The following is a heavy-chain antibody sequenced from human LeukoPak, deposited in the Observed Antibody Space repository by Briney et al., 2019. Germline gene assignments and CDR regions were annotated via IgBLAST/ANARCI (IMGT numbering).Heavy chain of an antibody. CDR2: IIPIFGTA. Sequence: GSSVNVSCKASGGTFSSYAISWVRQAPGQGLEWMGGIIPIFGTANYAQKFQGRVTITADESTSTAYMELSSLRSEDTAVYYCARAVYSSSWYDPYGMDVWGQGTTVTVSS. J-gene: IGHJ6*02. V-gene: IGHV1-69*01. CDR1: GGTFSSYA. CDR3: ARAVYSSSWYDPYGMDV. D-gene: IGHD6-13*01.